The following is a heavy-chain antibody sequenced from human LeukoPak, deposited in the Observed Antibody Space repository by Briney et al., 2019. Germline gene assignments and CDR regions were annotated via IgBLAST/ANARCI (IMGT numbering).Heavy chain of an antibody. V-gene: IGHV3-23*01. D-gene: IGHD2-15*01. CDR1: GFTFSSHA. Sequence: PGGSLRLSCVASGFTFSSHAMSWVRQAPGMGPEWVSAITFSGSSTNYADSVKGRFTISRDNSKNTLYLQMNSLRAEDTAVYYCAKSGLNRFEYWGQGTLVTVSS. J-gene: IGHJ4*02. CDR2: ITFSGSST. CDR3: AKSGLNRFEY.